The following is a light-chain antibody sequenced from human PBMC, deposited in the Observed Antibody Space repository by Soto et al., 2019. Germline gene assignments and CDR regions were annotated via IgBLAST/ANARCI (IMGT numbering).Light chain of an antibody. V-gene: IGLV1-47*01. J-gene: IGLJ2*01. CDR1: SSNIGSNY. CDR3: AAWDDSLSGVV. Sequence: QSVLTQPPSASGTPGQRVTISCSGSSSNIGSNYVYWYQQLPGTAPRLLIYRNDQRPSGVPDQFSGSKSGTSGSLAISGLRSEDEADYYCAAWDDSLSGVVFGGGTKLTVL. CDR2: RND.